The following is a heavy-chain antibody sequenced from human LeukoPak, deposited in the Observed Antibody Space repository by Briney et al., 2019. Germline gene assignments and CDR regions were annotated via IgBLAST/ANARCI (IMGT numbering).Heavy chain of an antibody. D-gene: IGHD1-1*01. CDR1: GGSISSGGYY. CDR3: AGDQLALNALGM. CDR2: IYYSGST. Sequence: PSQTLSLTCTVSGGSISSGGYYWSWIRQHPGKGLEWIGYIYYSGSTYYNPSLKSRVTISVDTSKNQFSLKLSSVTAADTAVYFCAGDQLALNALGMWGQGTMVTVSS. V-gene: IGHV4-31*03. J-gene: IGHJ3*02.